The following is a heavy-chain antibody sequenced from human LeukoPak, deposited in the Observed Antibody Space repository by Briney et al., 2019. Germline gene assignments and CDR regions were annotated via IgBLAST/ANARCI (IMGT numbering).Heavy chain of an antibody. D-gene: IGHD6-13*01. Sequence: GGSLRLSCAASGFAFSNYWMFWVRQAPGKGLEWLSHISTSGTTIYYAKSVKGRFTISRDNAKNSVYLQMNSLTAEDTGLYYCARDATTAVGWVYMDVWGKGTTVTISS. V-gene: IGHV3-48*03. CDR1: GFAFSNYW. CDR3: ARDATTAVGWVYMDV. CDR2: ISTSGTTI. J-gene: IGHJ6*03.